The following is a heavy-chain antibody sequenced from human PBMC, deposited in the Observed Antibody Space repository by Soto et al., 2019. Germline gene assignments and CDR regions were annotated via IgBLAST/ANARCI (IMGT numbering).Heavy chain of an antibody. Sequence: PGGSLRLSCAASGFTFSSYWMSWVRQAPGKGLEWVANIKQDGSEKYYVDSVKGRFTISRDNAKNSLYLQMNSLRAEDTAVYYCARLAHEYRVVRGVPPYYFDYWGQGTLVTVSS. CDR3: ARLAHEYRVVRGVPPYYFDY. J-gene: IGHJ4*02. CDR2: IKQDGSEK. CDR1: GFTFSSYW. V-gene: IGHV3-7*01. D-gene: IGHD3-10*01.